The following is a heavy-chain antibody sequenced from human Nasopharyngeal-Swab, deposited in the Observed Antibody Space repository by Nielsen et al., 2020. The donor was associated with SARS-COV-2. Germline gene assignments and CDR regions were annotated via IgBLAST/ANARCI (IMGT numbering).Heavy chain of an antibody. CDR2: INVDIGNT. D-gene: IGHD6-19*01. Sequence: ASVKVSCKASGYTFTHYGIHWVRQAPRQRHEWMGWINVDIGNTKYSQKFQGRVTITRDTSASTAYMELSSLRSDDTAVYYCARPNRDTSGWHSYDSWGQGTLVTVSS. CDR3: ARPNRDTSGWHSYDS. CDR1: GYTFTHYG. J-gene: IGHJ4*02. V-gene: IGHV1-3*01.